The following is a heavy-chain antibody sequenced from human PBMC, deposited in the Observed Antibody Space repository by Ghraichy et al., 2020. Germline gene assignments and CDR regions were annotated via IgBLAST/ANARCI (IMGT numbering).Heavy chain of an antibody. J-gene: IGHJ5*02. CDR3: AKGQYCSSTSCYGFPQDWFDP. Sequence: GESLNISCAASGFTFSSYAMSWVRQAPGKGLEWVSAISGSGGSTYYADSVKGRFTISRDNSKNTLYLQMNSLRAEDTAVYYCAKGQYCSSTSCYGFPQDWFDPWGQGTLVTVSS. CDR2: ISGSGGST. CDR1: GFTFSSYA. D-gene: IGHD2-2*01. V-gene: IGHV3-23*01.